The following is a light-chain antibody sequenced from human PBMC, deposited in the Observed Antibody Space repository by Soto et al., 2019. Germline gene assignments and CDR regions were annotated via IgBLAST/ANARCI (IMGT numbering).Light chain of an antibody. V-gene: IGLV1-44*01. Sequence: QSVLTQPPSASGTPGQRVTISCSGSSSNIESNTVTWYRQLPGTAPKVLVNSNNQRPSGVPDRFSGSKSGTSASLAISGLQAEDEADYYCATWDDSLSGVVFGGGTKVTVL. CDR1: SSNIESNT. CDR3: ATWDDSLSGVV. J-gene: IGLJ2*01. CDR2: SNN.